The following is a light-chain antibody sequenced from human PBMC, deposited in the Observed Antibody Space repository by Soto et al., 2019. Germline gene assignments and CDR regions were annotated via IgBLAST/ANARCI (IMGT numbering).Light chain of an antibody. CDR2: GNT. CDR3: QSYDTSLSGSGV. Sequence: QSVLTQPPSVSGAPGQRVTISCAGSSSNIGAGYDVHWYQQFPGAAPKLLIYGNTNRPSGVPDRFSGSKSGTSASLAITGLQAEDEADYYCQSYDTSLSGSGVFGGGTKLNVL. CDR1: SSNIGAGYD. J-gene: IGLJ3*02. V-gene: IGLV1-40*01.